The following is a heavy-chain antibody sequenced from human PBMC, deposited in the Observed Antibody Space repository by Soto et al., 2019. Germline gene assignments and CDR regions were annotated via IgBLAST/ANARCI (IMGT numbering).Heavy chain of an antibody. CDR3: ARTNYYDSSGYYRRDYFDY. J-gene: IGHJ4*02. CDR1: GGTFSSYT. CDR2: IIPILGIA. V-gene: IGHV1-69*02. D-gene: IGHD3-22*01. Sequence: QVQLVQSGAEVKKPGSSVKVSCKASGGTFSSYTISWVRQAPGQGLEWMGRIIPILGIANYAQKFQGRVTITADKSXSXAXXELSSLRSEDTAVYYCARTNYYDSSGYYRRDYFDYWGQGTLVTVSS.